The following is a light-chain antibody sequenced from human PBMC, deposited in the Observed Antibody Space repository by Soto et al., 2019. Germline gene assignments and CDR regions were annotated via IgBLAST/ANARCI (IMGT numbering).Light chain of an antibody. CDR3: AAWDDSLSGSTII. CDR1: SSNIGSNY. J-gene: IGLJ2*01. Sequence: QSVLTQPPSASGTPGQRVTISCSGSSSNIGSNYVYWYQQLPGTAPKLRIYRNNQRPSGVPDRFSGSKSGTSASLAISGLRSEDEADYYCAAWDDSLSGSTIIFGGGTKVTVL. V-gene: IGLV1-47*01. CDR2: RNN.